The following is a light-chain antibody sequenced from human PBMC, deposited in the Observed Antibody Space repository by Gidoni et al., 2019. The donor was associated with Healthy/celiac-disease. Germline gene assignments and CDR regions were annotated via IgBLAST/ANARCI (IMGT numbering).Light chain of an antibody. CDR2: LGS. CDR3: MQALQTPRT. V-gene: IGKV2-28*01. Sequence: DSVMTQSPLSLPVTPGEPASISCRSSQSHLHSNGYNYLDWYLQKPGQSPQLLIYLGSNRASGVPDRFSGSGSGTDFTLKISRVEAEDVGVYYCMQALQTPRTFGQGTKLEIK. J-gene: IGKJ2*01. CDR1: QSHLHSNGYNY.